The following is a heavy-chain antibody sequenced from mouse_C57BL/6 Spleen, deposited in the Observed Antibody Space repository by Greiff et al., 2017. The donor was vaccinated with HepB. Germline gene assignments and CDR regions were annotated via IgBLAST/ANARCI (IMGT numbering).Heavy chain of an antibody. Sequence: VVKPGASVKLSCKASGYTFTEYTINWVKQRSGQGIEWIGWFYPGSGSIKHNEKFKDKDTLTAGKSSSTVDIELSRVTSEDSAVYFCARHEGGYYDSSYYFDYWGQGTTLTVSS. D-gene: IGHD1-1*01. CDR3: ARHEGGYYDSSYYFDY. V-gene: IGHV1-62-2*01. CDR1: GYTFTEYT. CDR2: FYPGSGSI. J-gene: IGHJ2*01.